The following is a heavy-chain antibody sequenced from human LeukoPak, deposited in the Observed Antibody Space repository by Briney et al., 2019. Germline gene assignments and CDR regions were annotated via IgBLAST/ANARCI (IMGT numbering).Heavy chain of an antibody. CDR2: LYSTGST. D-gene: IGHD1-26*01. CDR1: GGSISRYY. J-gene: IGHJ3*02. Sequence: SETLSLTCTVSGGSISRYYWIWMRQPPGKGLEWIGYLYSTGSTNYNPSLKSRLTISVDMSKNQLSLKLSSVTAADTAVYYCARGVTSPLDAFDIWGQGTMVSVSS. CDR3: ARGVTSPLDAFDI. V-gene: IGHV4-59*01.